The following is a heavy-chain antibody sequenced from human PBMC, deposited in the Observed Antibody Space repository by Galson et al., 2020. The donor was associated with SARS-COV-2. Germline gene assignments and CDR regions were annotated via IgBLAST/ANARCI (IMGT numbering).Heavy chain of an antibody. CDR2: IKQDGSEK. D-gene: IGHD2-15*01. CDR3: ARDQCSGGSCYYQAEYFLH. V-gene: IGHV3-7*04. J-gene: IGHJ1*01. CDR1: GFTFSSYW. Sequence: QLGESLKISCAASGFTFSSYWMSWVRQAPGKGLEWVANIKQDGSEKYYVDSVKGRFTISRDNAKNSLYLQMNSLRAEDTAVYYCARDQCSGGSCYYQAEYFLHWGQGTLVTVSS.